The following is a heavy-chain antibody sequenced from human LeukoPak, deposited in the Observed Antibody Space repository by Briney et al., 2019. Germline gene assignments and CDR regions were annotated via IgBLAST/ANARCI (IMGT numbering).Heavy chain of an antibody. Sequence: SETLSLTCSVSGGSISSNKYYWGWIRQPPGKGLEWIGTIYYSGSTYYNPSLKSRVAISVDTSKNQFSLKLSSVTAADTAVYYCVRDIAAAGGFDYWGQGTLVTVSS. CDR3: VRDIAAAGGFDY. CDR1: GGSISSNKYY. V-gene: IGHV4-39*02. D-gene: IGHD6-13*01. CDR2: IYYSGST. J-gene: IGHJ4*02.